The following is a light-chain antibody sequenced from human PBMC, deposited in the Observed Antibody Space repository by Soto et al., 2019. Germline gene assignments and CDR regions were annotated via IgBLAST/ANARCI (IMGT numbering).Light chain of an antibody. CDR2: AAS. Sequence: DIQMTQSPTSLSASVGDRVTLTCRASQSISTSLNWFQQKPGKAPELLIFAASNLRAGVPSRFSGSGSGTDFTLTISSLQPEDFATYYCQQSYSKPRFTFGQGTKLEI. J-gene: IGKJ2*01. V-gene: IGKV1-39*01. CDR1: QSISTS. CDR3: QQSYSKPRFT.